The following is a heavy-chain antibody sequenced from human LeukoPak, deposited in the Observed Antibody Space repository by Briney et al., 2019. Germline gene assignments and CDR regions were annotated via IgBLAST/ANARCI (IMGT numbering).Heavy chain of an antibody. D-gene: IGHD5-24*01. CDR2: INQGGSDK. J-gene: IGHJ4*02. V-gene: IGHV3-7*01. Sequence: TGGSLRLSCAASGFTFSGHWMSWVRQAPGKGLEWVANINQGGSDKYYVDSVKGRFTISRDNANNLLYLQMNSLRGEDTAVYYCARDLQERGYFDYWGQGTLVTVSS. CDR1: GFTFSGHW. CDR3: ARDLQERGYFDY.